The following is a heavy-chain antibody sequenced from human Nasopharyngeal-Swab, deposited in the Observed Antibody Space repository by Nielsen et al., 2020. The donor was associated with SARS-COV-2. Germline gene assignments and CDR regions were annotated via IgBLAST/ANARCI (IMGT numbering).Heavy chain of an antibody. CDR3: ATGVPAAMEGYYYGMDV. Sequence: ASVTVSCKASGYTLTELSLHWVRQAPGKGLEWMGGFDPEDGETIYAQKFQGRVTMTEDTSTDTAYMELSSLRSEDTAVYYCATGVPAAMEGYYYGMDVWGQGTTVTVSS. D-gene: IGHD2-2*01. CDR2: FDPEDGET. J-gene: IGHJ6*02. CDR1: GYTLTELS. V-gene: IGHV1-24*01.